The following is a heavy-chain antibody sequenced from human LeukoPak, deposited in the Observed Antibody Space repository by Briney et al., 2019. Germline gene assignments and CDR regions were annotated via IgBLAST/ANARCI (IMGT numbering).Heavy chain of an antibody. D-gene: IGHD1-26*01. Sequence: SETLSLTCAVYGGSFSGYYWAWIRQPPGKGLEWFGEIHYSGATNYSPSLKSRVIISGDSSRNQFSLKLTSLTAADTAIYYCARGALIVYAFDIWGQGALVTVSS. CDR3: ARGALIVYAFDI. V-gene: IGHV4-34*01. CDR1: GGSFSGYY. CDR2: IHYSGAT. J-gene: IGHJ3*02.